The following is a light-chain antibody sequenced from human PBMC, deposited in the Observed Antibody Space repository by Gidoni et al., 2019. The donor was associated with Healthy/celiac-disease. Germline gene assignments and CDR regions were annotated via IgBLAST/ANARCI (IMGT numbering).Light chain of an antibody. CDR1: QCVSSSY. V-gene: IGKV3-20*01. J-gene: IGKJ1*01. Sequence: EIVLTQSPGTLSLSPGERATLSCRASQCVSSSYLAWYQQKPGQAPRLLIYGASSRATGIPDRFSGSGSGTDFTLTINRLEPEDFAVYYCQQYGSSPGTFGQGTKVEIK. CDR3: QQYGSSPGT. CDR2: GAS.